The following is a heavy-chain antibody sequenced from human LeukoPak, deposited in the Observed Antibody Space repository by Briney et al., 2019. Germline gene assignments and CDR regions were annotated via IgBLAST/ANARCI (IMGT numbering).Heavy chain of an antibody. Sequence: PSETLSLTCTVSGGSITTIPYNWGWIRQPPGKGLEWIGTISYVGTTYYELSLKSRVTMSIDTSKNQFSLNLNSATAADTAGYYCARHPTGYPNWFDSWGQGTLVIVSS. CDR3: ARHPTGYPNWFDS. D-gene: IGHD3-9*01. J-gene: IGHJ5*01. V-gene: IGHV4-39*01. CDR1: GGSITTIPYN. CDR2: ISYVGTT.